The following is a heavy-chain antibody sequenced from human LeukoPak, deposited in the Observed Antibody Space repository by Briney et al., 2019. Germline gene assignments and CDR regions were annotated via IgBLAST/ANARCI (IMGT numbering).Heavy chain of an antibody. V-gene: IGHV1-69*04. CDR2: IIPILGIA. Sequence: ASVKVSCKASRGTFSSYAISWLRQAPGQGLEWMGRIIPILGIANYAQKFQGRVTITADKSTSTAYMELSSLRSEDTAVYYCAREEVVPAAIDYWGQGTLVTVSS. CDR1: RGTFSSYA. CDR3: AREEVVPAAIDY. J-gene: IGHJ4*02. D-gene: IGHD2-2*02.